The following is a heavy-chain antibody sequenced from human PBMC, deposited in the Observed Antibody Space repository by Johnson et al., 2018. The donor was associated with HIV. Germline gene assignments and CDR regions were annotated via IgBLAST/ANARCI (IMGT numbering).Heavy chain of an antibody. CDR3: ARAAYYDFWSGYFDAFDI. J-gene: IGHJ3*02. CDR2: ISYDGSNK. Sequence: QEQLVESGGGVVQPGRSLRLSCAASGFTFSSYAMHWVRQAPGKGLEWVAVISYDGSNKYYADSVKGRFTISRDNSKNTLYLQMNSLRAEDTAVYYCARAAYYDFWSGYFDAFDIWGQGTMVTVSS. V-gene: IGHV3-30-3*01. CDR1: GFTFSSYA. D-gene: IGHD3-3*01.